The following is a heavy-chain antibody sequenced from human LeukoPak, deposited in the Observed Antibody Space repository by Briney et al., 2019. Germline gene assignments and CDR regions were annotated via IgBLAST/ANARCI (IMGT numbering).Heavy chain of an antibody. Sequence: ASVKVSCKASGYTFTGYYMHWVRQAPGQGLEWMGWINPNSGGTNYAQKFQGRVTMTRDTSISTAYMELSRLRSDDTAVYYCARSSYYYDSSGCLGFDYWGQGTLVTVSS. J-gene: IGHJ4*02. CDR2: INPNSGGT. CDR1: GYTFTGYY. V-gene: IGHV1-2*02. CDR3: ARSSYYYDSSGCLGFDY. D-gene: IGHD3-22*01.